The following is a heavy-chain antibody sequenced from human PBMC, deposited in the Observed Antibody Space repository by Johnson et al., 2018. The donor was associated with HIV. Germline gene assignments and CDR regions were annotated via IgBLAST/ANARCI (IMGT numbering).Heavy chain of an antibody. Sequence: VQLVESGGGLVQPGGSLRLSCAASGFTFSNYWMHWVRQAPGKGLVWVSRINSDGTNTTYADSVKGRFTISRDNAKNSLYLQMNSLRAEDTAVYYCARVGADAFDIWGQGTMVTVSS. CDR1: GFTFSNYW. J-gene: IGHJ3*02. V-gene: IGHV3-74*01. CDR3: ARVGADAFDI. CDR2: INSDGTNT. D-gene: IGHD1-26*01.